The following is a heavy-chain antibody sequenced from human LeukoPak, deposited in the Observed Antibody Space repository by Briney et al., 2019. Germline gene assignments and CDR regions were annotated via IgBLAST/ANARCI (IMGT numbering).Heavy chain of an antibody. D-gene: IGHD4-17*01. CDR3: AREIFGDYVGAQHSDY. CDR1: GGSISSSSYY. V-gene: IGHV4-39*01. Sequence: SETLPLTCTVSGGSISSSSYYWGWIRQPPGKGLEWIGSIYYSGSTYYNPSLKSRVTISVDTSKNQFSLKLSSVTAADTAVYYCAREIFGDYVGAQHSDYWGQGTLVTVSS. CDR2: IYYSGST. J-gene: IGHJ4*02.